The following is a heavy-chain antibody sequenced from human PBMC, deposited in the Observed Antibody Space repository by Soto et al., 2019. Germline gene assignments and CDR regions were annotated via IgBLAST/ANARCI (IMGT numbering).Heavy chain of an antibody. Sequence: GSLRLSCAASGFSFSSYSMNWVRQAPGKGLEWVSSISSSSSYIYYADSVKGRFTISRDNAKNSLYLQMNSLRAEDTAVYYCARDEIQLWPMYYYVMDVWGQGTTVTVSS. V-gene: IGHV3-21*01. J-gene: IGHJ6*02. CDR3: ARDEIQLWPMYYYVMDV. D-gene: IGHD5-18*01. CDR2: ISSSSSYI. CDR1: GFSFSSYS.